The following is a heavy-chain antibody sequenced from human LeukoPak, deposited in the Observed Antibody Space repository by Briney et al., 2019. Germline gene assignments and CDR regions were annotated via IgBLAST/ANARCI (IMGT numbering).Heavy chain of an antibody. J-gene: IGHJ4*02. Sequence: KPSETLSLTCAVYGGSFSGYYWSWVRQPPGKGLEWIGEINHSGSTNYNPSLKSRVTISVDTSKNQFSLKLSPVTAADTAVYYCARGISPNADSYYFDYWGQGTLVTVSS. CDR1: GGSFSGYY. CDR2: INHSGST. CDR3: ARGISPNADSYYFDY. V-gene: IGHV4-34*01.